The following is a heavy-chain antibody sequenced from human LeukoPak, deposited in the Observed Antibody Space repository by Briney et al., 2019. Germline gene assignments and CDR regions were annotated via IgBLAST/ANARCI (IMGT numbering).Heavy chain of an antibody. CDR1: GFTFSSYG. V-gene: IGHV3-23*01. J-gene: IGHJ4*02. CDR3: ARVGPATAFDY. Sequence: GGSLRLSCAASGFTFSSYGMSWVRQAPGKGLEWVSAISGSGGSTYYADSVKDRFTISRDNSRNTLYLQMASLRDEDMGVYYCARVGPATAFDYWGQGTQVTVSS. CDR2: ISGSGGST.